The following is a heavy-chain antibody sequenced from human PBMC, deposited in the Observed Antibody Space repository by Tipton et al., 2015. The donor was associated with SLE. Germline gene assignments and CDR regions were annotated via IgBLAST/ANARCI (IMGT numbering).Heavy chain of an antibody. Sequence: TLSLTCTVSGGSISGFYWSWVRQPPGKGLEWIGYVYYSGVTKYNPSLKSRVTISLDTSKTQFFLRLSSVTAADTAVYFCARGPNWGLDDAFDIWGQGTMVSVSS. CDR3: ARGPNWGLDDAFDI. V-gene: IGHV4-59*12. CDR2: VYYSGVT. D-gene: IGHD7-27*01. J-gene: IGHJ3*02. CDR1: GGSISGFY.